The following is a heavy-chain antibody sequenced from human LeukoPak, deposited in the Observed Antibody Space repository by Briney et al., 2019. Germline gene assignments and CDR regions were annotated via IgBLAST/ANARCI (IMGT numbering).Heavy chain of an antibody. Sequence: ASVKVSCKASGYTFTGYYMHWVRQAPGQGLKWMGWINPNSGGTNYAQKFQGRVTMTRDTSISTAYMELSRLRSDDTAVYYCAREGFSGSYRLFDYWGQGTLVTVSS. CDR3: AREGFSGSYRLFDY. V-gene: IGHV1-2*02. J-gene: IGHJ4*02. CDR1: GYTFTGYY. D-gene: IGHD3-16*02. CDR2: INPNSGGT.